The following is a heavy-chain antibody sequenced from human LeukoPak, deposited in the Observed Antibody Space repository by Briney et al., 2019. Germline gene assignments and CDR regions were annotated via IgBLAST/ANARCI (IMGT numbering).Heavy chain of an antibody. CDR2: IFYRGGT. CDR1: SGSINTSNYY. Sequence: PSDTLSLTCTVSSGSINTSNYYWGWIRQPPGKGLEWIGNIFYRGGTYYSPSLKSRVTISLETSRNQFSLNLPSVTAADTAVYYCAKSNGYGLVDIWGRGTMVTVSS. D-gene: IGHD3-10*01. V-gene: IGHV4-39*07. CDR3: AKSNGYGLVDI. J-gene: IGHJ3*02.